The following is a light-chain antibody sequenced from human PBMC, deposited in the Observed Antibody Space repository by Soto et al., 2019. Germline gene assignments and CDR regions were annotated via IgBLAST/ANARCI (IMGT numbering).Light chain of an antibody. CDR1: ESISSW. J-gene: IGKJ1*01. CDR3: QKYNSYPWT. CDR2: DVY. Sequence: DLQMTQSPSSISAYIGAIVVITGRASESISSWLAWYQQKPGKAPKLLIYDVYSLESGVTSRFSGSGSGTEFTLTISSLQPDDFATYYCQKYNSYPWTGGQGTKGDIK. V-gene: IGKV1-5*01.